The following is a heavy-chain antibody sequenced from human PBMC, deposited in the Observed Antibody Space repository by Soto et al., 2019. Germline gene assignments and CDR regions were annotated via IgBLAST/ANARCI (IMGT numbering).Heavy chain of an antibody. CDR2: ISGSGVST. CDR3: ATGSRAACYSDSDY. V-gene: IGHV3-23*01. CDR1: GFTFSSYA. J-gene: IGHJ4*02. Sequence: EVQLLESGGGLVQRGGSLRLSCAASGFTFSSYAMTWVRQAPGKGLEWVSGISGSGVSTYYADSVKGRFTISRDNSKNTLYLQMNSLRAEDTALSDCATGSRAACYSDSDYWAQGTLVTVSS. D-gene: IGHD2-21*02.